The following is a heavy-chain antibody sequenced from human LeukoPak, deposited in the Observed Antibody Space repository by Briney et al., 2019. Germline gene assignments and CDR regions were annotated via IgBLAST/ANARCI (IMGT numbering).Heavy chain of an antibody. CDR2: IYYSGST. J-gene: IGHJ6*02. Sequence: SQTLSLTCTVSGGSISSGGYYWSWIRQHPGKGLEWIGYIYYSGSTYYNPSLKSRVTISVDTSENQFSLKLSSETAADTAVYYCARAAGSSWPYYYYGMDVWGQGTTVTVSS. D-gene: IGHD6-13*01. CDR1: GGSISSGGYY. V-gene: IGHV4-31*03. CDR3: ARAAGSSWPYYYYGMDV.